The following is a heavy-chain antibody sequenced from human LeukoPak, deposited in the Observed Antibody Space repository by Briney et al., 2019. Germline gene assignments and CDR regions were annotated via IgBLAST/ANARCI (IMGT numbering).Heavy chain of an antibody. CDR3: ARDPSIAVAGTGVDFDY. D-gene: IGHD6-19*01. Sequence: ASVKVSCKASGYTFTSYYMHWVRQAPGQGLEWMGIINPSGGSTSYAQKFQGRVTMTRDTSTSTVYMELSSLRSEDTAVYYCARDPSIAVAGTGVDFDYWGQETLVTVSS. J-gene: IGHJ4*02. V-gene: IGHV1-46*01. CDR2: INPSGGST. CDR1: GYTFTSYY.